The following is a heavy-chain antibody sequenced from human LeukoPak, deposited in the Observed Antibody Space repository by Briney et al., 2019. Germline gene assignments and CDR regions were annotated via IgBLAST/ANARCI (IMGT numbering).Heavy chain of an antibody. Sequence: GGSLRLSCAASGFTFSDYYMSWIRQAPGKGPEWVSYISSSGSTIYYADSVKGRFTISRDNAKNSLYLQMNSLRAEDTAVDYCASADYGGNDYYYYMDVWGKGTTVTVSS. CDR1: GFTFSDYY. J-gene: IGHJ6*03. V-gene: IGHV3-11*01. CDR3: ASADYGGNDYYYYMDV. CDR2: ISSSGSTI. D-gene: IGHD4-23*01.